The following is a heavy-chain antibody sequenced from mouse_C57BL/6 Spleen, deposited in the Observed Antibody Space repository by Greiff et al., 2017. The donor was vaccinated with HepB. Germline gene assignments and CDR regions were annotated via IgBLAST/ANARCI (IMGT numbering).Heavy chain of an antibody. Sequence: EVQLQQSGPELVKPGASVKISCKASGYTFTDYYMNWVKQSHGKSLEWIGDINPNNGGTSYNQKFKGKATLTVDKSSSTAYMELRSLTSEDSAVYYCARARYYYGSYYFDYWGQGTTLTVSS. D-gene: IGHD1-1*01. CDR2: INPNNGGT. CDR3: ARARYYYGSYYFDY. J-gene: IGHJ2*01. CDR1: GYTFTDYY. V-gene: IGHV1-26*01.